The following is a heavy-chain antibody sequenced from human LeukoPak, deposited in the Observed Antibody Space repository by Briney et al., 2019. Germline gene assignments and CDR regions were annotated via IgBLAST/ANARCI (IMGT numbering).Heavy chain of an antibody. J-gene: IGHJ4*02. Sequence: PGRSLRLSCAASGFTFSSYGMHWVRQAPGKGLEWVAVISYDRSNKYYADSVKGRFTISRDNSKNTLYLQMNSLRAEDTAVYYCARTTYGDYGPSDYWGQGTLVTVSS. V-gene: IGHV3-30*03. D-gene: IGHD4-17*01. CDR3: ARTTYGDYGPSDY. CDR1: GFTFSSYG. CDR2: ISYDRSNK.